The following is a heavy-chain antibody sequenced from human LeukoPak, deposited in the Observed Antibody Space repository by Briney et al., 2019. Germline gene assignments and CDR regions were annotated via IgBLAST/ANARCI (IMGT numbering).Heavy chain of an antibody. J-gene: IGHJ4*02. D-gene: IGHD4-17*01. CDR2: INHSGSI. Sequence: SETLSPTCAVYGGSFSGFYWSWIRQPPGQGLEWIGEINHSGSINYNPSLKSRVTISVDTSKNQFSLKLSSVSAADTAVYYCHLDYVDDRGPYYFDYWGQGTLVTVSS. CDR1: GGSFSGFY. V-gene: IGHV4-34*01. CDR3: HLDYVDDRGPYYFDY.